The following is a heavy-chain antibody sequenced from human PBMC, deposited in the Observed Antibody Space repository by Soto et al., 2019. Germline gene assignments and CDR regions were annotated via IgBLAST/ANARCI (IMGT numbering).Heavy chain of an antibody. Sequence: QVQLQESGPGLVKPSQTLSVSCAISGDSVSGDSAAWNWVRLSPSRGLEWLARTYYRSRWYNDYAVSARSRITVNADTSKNQFSLQLTSVTPEDTAIYFCAGTTSHHWLYMDVWGRGTTVTVSS. CDR3: AGTTSHHWLYMDV. D-gene: IGHD1-1*01. CDR2: TYYRSRWYN. V-gene: IGHV6-1*01. CDR1: GDSVSGDSAA. J-gene: IGHJ6*03.